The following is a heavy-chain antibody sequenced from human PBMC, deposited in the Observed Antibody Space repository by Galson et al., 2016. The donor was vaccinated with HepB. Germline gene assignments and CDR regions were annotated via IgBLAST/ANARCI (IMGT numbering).Heavy chain of an antibody. V-gene: IGHV3-23*01. J-gene: IGHJ6*03. CDR1: GFTFSSYA. Sequence: SLRLSCAASGFTFSSYAMSWVRQAPGKGLEWVSAISGSGASTYYADSVKGRFTISRDNSKNTLYLHMISLRAEDTAVYYCAKGGGYNSAYYFYYYMDVWGKGTTVTVSS. CDR3: AKGGGYNSAYYFYYYMDV. D-gene: IGHD5-24*01. CDR2: ISGSGAST.